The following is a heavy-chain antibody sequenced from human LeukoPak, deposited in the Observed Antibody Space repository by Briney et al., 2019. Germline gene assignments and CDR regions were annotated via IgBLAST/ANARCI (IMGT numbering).Heavy chain of an antibody. CDR3: ARRGESTNYGDYRFDS. CDR1: GFTFSSSS. CDR2: ISSTGGNT. Sequence: GGSLRLSCAASGFTFSSSSISWVRQAPGKGLEWVSAISSTGGNTYHADSVKGRFTISRDNSKNTLYLQMNSLRVEDTAVYYCARRGESTNYGDYRFDSWGQGTLVTVSS. V-gene: IGHV3-23*01. J-gene: IGHJ4*02. D-gene: IGHD4-17*01.